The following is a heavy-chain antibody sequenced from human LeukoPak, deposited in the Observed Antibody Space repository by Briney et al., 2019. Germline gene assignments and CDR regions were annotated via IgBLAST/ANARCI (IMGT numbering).Heavy chain of an antibody. CDR1: GFTFTGYF. D-gene: IGHD2/OR15-2a*01. CDR2: IKPNGGDT. Sequence: ASVKVSCKASGFTFTGYFMHWVRQAPGQGLEWMGWIKPNGGDTNYAQNFQGRVTLTRDTPISTAHMELSSLRSDDTALYYCARLLPGGWFDPWGQGTLVTVSS. J-gene: IGHJ5*02. CDR3: ARLLPGGWFDP. V-gene: IGHV1-2*02.